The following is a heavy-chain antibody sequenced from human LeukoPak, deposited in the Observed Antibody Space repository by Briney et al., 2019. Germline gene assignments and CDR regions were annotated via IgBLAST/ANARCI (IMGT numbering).Heavy chain of an antibody. CDR1: GFTFSSHT. V-gene: IGHV3-21*01. J-gene: IGHJ5*02. CDR2: ISGSSSHI. Sequence: GGSLRLSCAASGFTFSSHTINWVRQAPGKGLEWISSISGSSSHIYYADSVKGRFTISRDNAKDSLYLQMNSLRAEDTALYYCVRIPNSANFPNWFDPWGQGTLVTVSS. CDR3: VRIPNSANFPNWFDP. D-gene: IGHD4/OR15-4a*01.